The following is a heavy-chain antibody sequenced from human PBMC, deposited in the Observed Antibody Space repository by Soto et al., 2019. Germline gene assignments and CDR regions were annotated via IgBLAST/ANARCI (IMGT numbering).Heavy chain of an antibody. Sequence: EVLLLESGGGLVRPGGSLRLSCPASGFTFYSHAMTWVRQAPGKGLEWVSSISGNGVSTYYADSVKGRLTISRDNSKNTLYLQLNNLRVNDTAVYYCARSSGRYFLIDYWGQGTLVTVSS. D-gene: IGHD3-10*01. J-gene: IGHJ4*02. CDR3: ARSSGRYFLIDY. CDR2: ISGNGVST. CDR1: GFTFYSHA. V-gene: IGHV3-23*01.